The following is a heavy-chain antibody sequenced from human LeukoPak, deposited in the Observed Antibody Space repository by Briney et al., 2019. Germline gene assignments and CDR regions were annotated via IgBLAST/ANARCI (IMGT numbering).Heavy chain of an antibody. CDR1: GFTFSSYA. Sequence: GGSLRLSCAASGFTFSSYAMSWVRQAPGKGLEWVSAISGSGGSTYYADSVKGRFTISRDNSKNTLYLQMNSLRAEDTAVYYCARGGSYYEDYFDYWGQGTLVTVSS. J-gene: IGHJ4*02. D-gene: IGHD3-22*01. CDR2: ISGSGGST. CDR3: ARGGSYYEDYFDY. V-gene: IGHV3-23*01.